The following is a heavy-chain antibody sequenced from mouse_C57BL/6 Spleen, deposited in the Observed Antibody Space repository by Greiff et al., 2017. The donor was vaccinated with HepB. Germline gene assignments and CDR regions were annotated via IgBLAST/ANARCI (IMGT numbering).Heavy chain of an antibody. J-gene: IGHJ4*01. CDR2: ISSGSSTI. CDR3: ARDDYYGSYYAMDY. CDR1: GFTFSDYG. V-gene: IGHV5-17*01. Sequence: EVMLVESGGGLVKPGGSLKLSCAASGFTFSDYGMHWVRQAPEKGLEWVAYISSGSSTIYYADTVKGRFTISRDNAKNTLFLQMTSLRSEDTAMYYCARDDYYGSYYAMDYWGQGTSVTVSS. D-gene: IGHD1-1*01.